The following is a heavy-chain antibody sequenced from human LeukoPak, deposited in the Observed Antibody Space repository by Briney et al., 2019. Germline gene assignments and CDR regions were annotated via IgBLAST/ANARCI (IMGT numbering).Heavy chain of an antibody. CDR1: GGSLSSGGYS. V-gene: IGHV4-30-2*01. CDR3: ARGNSEVVTAYFDY. CDR2: IYHSGST. Sequence: PSETLSLTCAVSGGSLSSGGYSWSWIRQPPGKGLEWIGYIYHSGSTYYNPSLKSRVTISVDRSKNQFSLKLSSVTAADTAVYYCARGNSEVVTAYFDYWGQGTLVTVSS. D-gene: IGHD2-21*02. J-gene: IGHJ4*02.